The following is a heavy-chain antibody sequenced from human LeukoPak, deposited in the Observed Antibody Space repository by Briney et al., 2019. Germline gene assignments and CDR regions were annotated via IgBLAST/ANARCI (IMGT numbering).Heavy chain of an antibody. CDR2: INHSGST. J-gene: IGHJ3*02. Sequence: SETLSLTCAVYGGSFSGYYWSWIRQPPGKGLEWIGEINHSGSTNYNPSLKSRVTISVDTSKNQFSLKLRSVTAADTAVYYCARDLVTVTKGFDIWGQGTMVSVSS. CDR1: GGSFSGYY. CDR3: ARDLVTVTKGFDI. D-gene: IGHD4-17*01. V-gene: IGHV4-34*01.